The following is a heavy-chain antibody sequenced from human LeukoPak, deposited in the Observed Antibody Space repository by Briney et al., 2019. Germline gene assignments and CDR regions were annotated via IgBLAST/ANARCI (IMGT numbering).Heavy chain of an antibody. J-gene: IGHJ5*02. CDR1: GGSISSGTYS. V-gene: IGHV4-39*01. Sequence: SETLSLTCAVSGGSISSGTYSWAWIRQSPGKGLEWIGSIYNSASTYYNPSFKSRVTLSVDTSRNQFSLNLRSVTAADTGMYYCATNKTMVTTAGLFDPWGQGTLVIVSS. CDR3: ATNKTMVTTAGLFDP. CDR2: IYNSAST. D-gene: IGHD4-17*01.